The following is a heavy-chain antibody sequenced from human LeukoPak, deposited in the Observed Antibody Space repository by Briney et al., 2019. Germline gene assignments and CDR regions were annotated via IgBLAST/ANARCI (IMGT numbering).Heavy chain of an antibody. CDR3: AKGYYDYVWGSDYFYH. D-gene: IGHD3-16*01. CDR1: GFTFSSYA. Sequence: PGGSLRLSCAASGFTFSSYAMSWVRQAPGKGLEWVSAISGSGGSTYYADSVKGRFTISRDNSRDTLYLQMNSLRAEDTAVYYCAKGYYDYVWGSDYFYHWGPGTLVTVSS. V-gene: IGHV3-23*01. CDR2: ISGSGGST. J-gene: IGHJ4*02.